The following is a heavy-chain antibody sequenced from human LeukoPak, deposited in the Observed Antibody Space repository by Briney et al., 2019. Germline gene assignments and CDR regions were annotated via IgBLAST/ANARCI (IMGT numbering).Heavy chain of an antibody. J-gene: IGHJ4*02. D-gene: IGHD2-15*01. Sequence: GGSLRLSCVASGFAFNTFAMTWVRQAPGKGLERVSSICSDDGRTYYADSVKGRFTISRDNAQNTLYLQMINLRAEDTALYYCARATGANCYWGSNFWGQGTLVTVSP. V-gene: IGHV3-23*01. CDR1: GFAFNTFA. CDR3: ARATGANCYWGSNF. CDR2: ICSDDGRT.